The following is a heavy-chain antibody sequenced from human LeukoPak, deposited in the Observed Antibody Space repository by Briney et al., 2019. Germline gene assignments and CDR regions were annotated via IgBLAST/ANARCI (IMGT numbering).Heavy chain of an antibody. CDR3: ARDRKTYGMDV. Sequence: SQTLSLTFSISGDSVSSNSAAWNWSRQSPSRGLEWLGRTYYRSKWYNDYAVSVKSRITINPDTSKNQFSLQLNSVTPEDTAVYYCARDRKTYGMDVWGQGTTVTVSS. CDR1: GDSVSSNSAA. V-gene: IGHV6-1*01. CDR2: TYYRSKWYN. J-gene: IGHJ6*02.